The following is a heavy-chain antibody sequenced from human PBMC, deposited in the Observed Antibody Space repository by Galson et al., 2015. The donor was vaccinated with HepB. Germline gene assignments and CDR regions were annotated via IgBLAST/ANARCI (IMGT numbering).Heavy chain of an antibody. CDR3: ARDPYYDILTGYYSIYFDY. CDR1: GGTFSSYA. CDR2: IIPILGIA. J-gene: IGHJ4*02. D-gene: IGHD3-9*01. Sequence: SVKVSCKASGGTFSSYAISWVRQAPGQGLEWMGRIIPILGIANYAQKFQGRVTITADKSTSTAYMELSSLRSEDTAVYYCARDPYYDILTGYYSIYFDYWGQGTLVTVSS. V-gene: IGHV1-69*04.